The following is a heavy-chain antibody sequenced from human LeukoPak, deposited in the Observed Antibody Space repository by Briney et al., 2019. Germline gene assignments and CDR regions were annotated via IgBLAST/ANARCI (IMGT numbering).Heavy chain of an antibody. CDR3: ARGVRCGGGSCYSEWVYNWNDGEGNWFDP. V-gene: IGHV3-23*01. J-gene: IGHJ5*02. CDR2: ISPSGGIT. Sequence: GGSLRLSCAASGFIFSSHGMNWVRQAPGKGLEWVSGISPSGGITYYTDSVKGRFTISRDNFKNTVSLQMNSLRAEDTAVYYCARGVRCGGGSCYSEWVYNWNDGEGNWFDPWGQGTLVTVSS. D-gene: IGHD2-15*01. CDR1: GFIFSSHG.